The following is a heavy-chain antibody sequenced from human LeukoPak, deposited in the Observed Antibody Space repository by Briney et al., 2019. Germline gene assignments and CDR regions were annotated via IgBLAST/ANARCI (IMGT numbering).Heavy chain of an antibody. V-gene: IGHV4-34*01. CDR3: ARVRRYSSSKGDYFDY. CDR1: GGSFSGYY. D-gene: IGHD6-6*01. Sequence: SETLSLTCAVYGGSFSGYYWSWIRQPPGKGLEWIGEINHSGSTNYNPSLKSRVTISVDTSKSQFSLKLSSVTAADTAVYYCARVRRYSSSKGDYFDYWGQGTLVTVSS. J-gene: IGHJ4*02. CDR2: INHSGST.